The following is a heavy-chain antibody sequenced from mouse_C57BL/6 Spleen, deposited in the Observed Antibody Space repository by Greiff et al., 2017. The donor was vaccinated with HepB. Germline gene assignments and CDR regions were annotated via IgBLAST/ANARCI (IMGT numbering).Heavy chain of an antibody. V-gene: IGHV1-54*01. D-gene: IGHD1-1*02. CDR1: GYAFTNYL. Sequence: QVQLQQSGAELVRPGTSVKVSCKASGYAFTNYLIEWVKQRPGQGLEWIGVINPGSGGTNYNEKFKGKATLTADKSSSTAYMQLSSLTSEDSAVYFCAREGVAHWYFDVWGTGTTVTVSS. J-gene: IGHJ1*03. CDR2: INPGSGGT. CDR3: AREGVAHWYFDV.